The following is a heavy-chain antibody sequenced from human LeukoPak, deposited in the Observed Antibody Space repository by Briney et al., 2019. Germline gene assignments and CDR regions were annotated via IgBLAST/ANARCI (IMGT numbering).Heavy chain of an antibody. CDR3: ARDYTGYFP. J-gene: IGHJ5*02. Sequence: TGGSLRLSCAASGFAVSNKFMYWVRQAPGKGLEWVANIKTDGSEKYYVDSVKGRFTISRDNAKNSLYLQMNSLRAEDTAVYYCARDYTGYFPWGQGTLVIVSS. D-gene: IGHD3-9*01. CDR1: GFAVSNKF. V-gene: IGHV3-7*03. CDR2: IKTDGSEK.